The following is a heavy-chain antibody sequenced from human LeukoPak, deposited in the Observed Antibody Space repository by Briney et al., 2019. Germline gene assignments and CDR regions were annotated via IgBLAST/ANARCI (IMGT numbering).Heavy chain of an antibody. CDR1: GYTFTSYA. CDR2: INAGNGNT. D-gene: IGHD2-2*01. CDR3: AREFIVVVPAAMDY. V-gene: IGHV1-3*01. Sequence: ASVTVSCKASGYTFTSYAMHWVRQAPGQRLEWMGWINAGNGNTKYSQKFQGRVTITRDTSASTAYMELSSLRSEDTAVYYCAREFIVVVPAAMDYWGQGTLVTVSS. J-gene: IGHJ4*02.